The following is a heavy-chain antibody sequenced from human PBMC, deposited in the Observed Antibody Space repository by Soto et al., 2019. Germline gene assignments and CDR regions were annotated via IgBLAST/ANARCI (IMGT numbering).Heavy chain of an antibody. CDR1: GFTFKSYA. D-gene: IGHD4-17*01. V-gene: IGHV3-23*01. CDR3: ARDRRGDYVYDGFDL. Sequence: PGGSLRLSCAVSGFTFKSYAMTWVRQFPGKGLEWVSVVDGSDSKTYYADAVKGRFTISRDNSWNTLYLQVDSLRVEDTAVYYCARDRRGDYVYDGFDLWGLGTLVTVSS. J-gene: IGHJ3*01. CDR2: VDGSDSKT.